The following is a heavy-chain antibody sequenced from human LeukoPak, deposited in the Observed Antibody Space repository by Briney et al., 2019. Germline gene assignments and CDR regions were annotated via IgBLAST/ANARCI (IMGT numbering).Heavy chain of an antibody. CDR1: RYTFTSYD. CDR2: MNPNSGNT. Sequence: ASVKVSCKASRYTFTSYDINWVRQATGQGLEWMGWMNPNSGNTGYAQKFQGRVTMTRNTSISTAYMELSSQRSEDTAVYYCARDHWGIVENGYDYFYYDMDVWGKGTTVTVSS. CDR3: ARDHWGIVENGYDYFYYDMDV. D-gene: IGHD7-27*01. J-gene: IGHJ6*03. V-gene: IGHV1-8*01.